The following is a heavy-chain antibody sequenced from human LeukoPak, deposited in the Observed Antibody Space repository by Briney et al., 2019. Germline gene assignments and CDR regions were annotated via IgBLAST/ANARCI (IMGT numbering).Heavy chain of an antibody. CDR2: IYPGDSDT. CDR1: GYSFTSYW. J-gene: IGHJ6*02. D-gene: IGHD2-2*02. Sequence: GESLKISCKASGYSFTSYWIGWVRPMPGKGLEWMGIIYPGDSDTRYSPSFQGQVTISADKSISTAYLQWSSLKASDTAMYYCARLAYPDYYYYGMDVWGQGTTVTVSS. V-gene: IGHV5-51*01. CDR3: ARLAYPDYYYYGMDV.